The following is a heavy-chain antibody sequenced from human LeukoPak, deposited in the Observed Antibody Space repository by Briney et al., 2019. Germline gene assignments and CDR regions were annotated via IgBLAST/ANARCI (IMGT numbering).Heavy chain of an antibody. CDR2: ISGSGGST. J-gene: IGHJ5*02. D-gene: IGHD3-10*01. CDR1: GFTFSSYA. CDR3: ARDHHGSGSYPNP. V-gene: IGHV3-23*01. Sequence: PGGSLRLSCAASGFTFSSYAMSWVRQAPGKGLEWVSAISGSGGSTYYADSVKGRFTISRDNSKNTLYLQMNSLRVDDTAVYYCARDHHGSGSYPNPWGQGTLVTVSS.